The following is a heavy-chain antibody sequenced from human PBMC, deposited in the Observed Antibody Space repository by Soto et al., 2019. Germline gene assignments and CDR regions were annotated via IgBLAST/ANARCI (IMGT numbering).Heavy chain of an antibody. D-gene: IGHD2-2*01. CDR1: GGSISSYY. CDR3: ARGNCSSPNCYSFSGYYGMDV. J-gene: IGHJ6*02. CDR2: IYTSGST. V-gene: IGHV4-4*07. Sequence: PSETLSLTGTVSGGSISSYYWSWIRQPAGKGLEWIGRIYTSGSTNYNPSLKSRVTMSLDTSKNQFSLNLASVTAADTVLYYCARGNCSSPNCYSFSGYYGMDVWGQGTTVTVSS.